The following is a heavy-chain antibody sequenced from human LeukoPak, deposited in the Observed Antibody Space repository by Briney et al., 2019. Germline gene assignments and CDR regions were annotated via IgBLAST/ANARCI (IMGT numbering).Heavy chain of an antibody. Sequence: GGSLRLSCAASGFTFSSYGMHWVRQAPGKGLEWVAVISYDGSNKYYADSVKGRFTISRDNSKNTLYLQMNSLRAEDTAVYYCAKDYGGGPSDYWGQGTLVTVSS. J-gene: IGHJ4*02. CDR2: ISYDGSNK. CDR1: GFTFSSYG. CDR3: AKDYGGGPSDY. D-gene: IGHD4-23*01. V-gene: IGHV3-30*18.